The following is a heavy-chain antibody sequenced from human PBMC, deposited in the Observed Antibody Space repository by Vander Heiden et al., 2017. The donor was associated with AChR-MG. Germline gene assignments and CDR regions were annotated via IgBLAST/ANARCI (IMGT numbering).Heavy chain of an antibody. Sequence: QVQLVQSGAEVKKPGAAVKVSCKATGSTFTSYGISWVRQAPGQGLELMGWISAYDGNTNYTLELQGKVTMTTDTTTSTAYMELRILRSDDTAVYYCARDRNRGDFWSGYYIHYYYGMDVWGQGTTVTVSS. CDR1: GSTFTSYG. D-gene: IGHD3-3*01. J-gene: IGHJ6*02. CDR3: ARDRNRGDFWSGYYIHYYYGMDV. CDR2: ISAYDGNT. V-gene: IGHV1-18*01.